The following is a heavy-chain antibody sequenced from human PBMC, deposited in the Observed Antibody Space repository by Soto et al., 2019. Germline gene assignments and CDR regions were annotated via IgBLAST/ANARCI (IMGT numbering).Heavy chain of an antibody. D-gene: IGHD6-6*01. V-gene: IGHV1-46*01. CDR2: MNPSSGNT. Sequence: ASVKVSCKASGYTFTSYYMHWVRQAPGQGLEWMGRMNPSSGNTSYAQKFQGRVTMTRNTSISTAYMELSSLRSEDTAVYYCARGRIAARFAGWFDPWGQGTLVTVSS. CDR1: GYTFTSYY. J-gene: IGHJ5*02. CDR3: ARGRIAARFAGWFDP.